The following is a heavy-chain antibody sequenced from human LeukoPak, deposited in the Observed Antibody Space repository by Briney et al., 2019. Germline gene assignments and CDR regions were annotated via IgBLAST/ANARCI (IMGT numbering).Heavy chain of an antibody. V-gene: IGHV4-34*01. CDR3: AGGRARGTMIGDYDY. Sequence: SETLSLTCAVYGGSFSGYYWSWIRQPPGKGLEWIGEINHSGSTNYNPSLKSRVTISVDTSKNQFSLKLSSVTAADTAVYYCAGGRARGTMIGDYDYWGQGTLVTVSS. CDR2: INHSGST. J-gene: IGHJ4*02. D-gene: IGHD3-22*01. CDR1: GGSFSGYY.